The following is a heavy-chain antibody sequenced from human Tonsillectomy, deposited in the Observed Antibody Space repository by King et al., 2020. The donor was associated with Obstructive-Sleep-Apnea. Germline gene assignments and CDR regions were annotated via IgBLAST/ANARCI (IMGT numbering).Heavy chain of an antibody. CDR3: ARGSGAAAVNWFDP. CDR2: INHRGST. J-gene: IGHJ5*02. Sequence: QVQLQQWGAGLLKPSDTLSLTCAVFGGSFSDFYWSWIRQPPGKGLEGIGEINHRGSTNYNPSLKSRVTISVDTSKRQFSLKLNFVTAADTAVYYCARGSGAAAVNWFDPWGQGTLVTVSS. V-gene: IGHV4-34*01. D-gene: IGHD6-13*01. CDR1: GGSFSDFY.